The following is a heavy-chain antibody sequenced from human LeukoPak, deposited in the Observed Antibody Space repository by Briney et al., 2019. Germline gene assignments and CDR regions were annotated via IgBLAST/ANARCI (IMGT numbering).Heavy chain of an antibody. J-gene: IGHJ6*03. V-gene: IGHV4-59*01. Sequence: PSETLSLTCTVSGGSINSYYWTWIRQPPGKGLEWIGYIYYSGTTNYNPSLKSRVTISVDTSKNQFSLKLSSVTAADTAVYYCARVRSKDVWRSYGSYYYYYYMDVWGKGTTVTISS. D-gene: IGHD3-16*01. CDR1: GGSINSYY. CDR2: IYYSGTT. CDR3: ARVRSKDVWRSYGSYYYYYYMDV.